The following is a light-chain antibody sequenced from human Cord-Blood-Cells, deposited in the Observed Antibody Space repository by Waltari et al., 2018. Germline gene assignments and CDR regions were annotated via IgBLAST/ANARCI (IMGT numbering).Light chain of an antibody. V-gene: IGLV2-14*01. CDR1: SSDVGGYNY. CDR3: SSYTSSSTYV. CDR2: EVS. J-gene: IGLJ1*01. Sequence: QSALTQPASVSGSPGQSITISCTGTSSDVGGYNYVSWYQQHPGKAPKRMIYEVSNRPSGVSNRFAGSKSGNTASLTISWLQAEDEADYYCSSYTSSSTYVFGTGTNVTVL.